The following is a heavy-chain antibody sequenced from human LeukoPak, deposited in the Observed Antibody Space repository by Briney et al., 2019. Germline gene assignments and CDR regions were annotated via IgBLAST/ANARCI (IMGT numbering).Heavy chain of an antibody. CDR2: ISYDGSNK. CDR1: GFTFRSYE. V-gene: IGHV3-30-3*01. D-gene: IGHD3-10*01. Sequence: GGSLRLSCAASGFTFRSYEMNWVRQAPGKGLEWVAVISYDGSNKYYADSVKGRFTISRDNSKNTLYLQMNSLRAEDTAVYYCARDRGTMVRGVLSDWGQGTLVTVSS. J-gene: IGHJ4*02. CDR3: ARDRGTMVRGVLSD.